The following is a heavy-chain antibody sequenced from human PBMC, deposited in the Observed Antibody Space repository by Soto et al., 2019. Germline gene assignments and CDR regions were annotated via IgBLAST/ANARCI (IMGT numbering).Heavy chain of an antibody. CDR3: AKLPVGKSTMVRASHCWFDM. CDR1: GFTFSSYS. Sequence: EVQLLESGGGLVQPGGSLRVSCAASGFTFSSYSMSWVRQAPGKGLEWVSSISGIGGDTYYADSVKGRFTISRDNSQNTLYLQMNSLRAEDTAVYYCAKLPVGKSTMVRASHCWFDMWGRGTRVTVSS. CDR2: ISGIGGDT. V-gene: IGHV3-23*01. J-gene: IGHJ2*01. D-gene: IGHD3-10*01.